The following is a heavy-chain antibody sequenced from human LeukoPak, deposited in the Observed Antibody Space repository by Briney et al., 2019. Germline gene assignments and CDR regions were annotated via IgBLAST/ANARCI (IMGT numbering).Heavy chain of an antibody. CDR1: GYSFTGYF. V-gene: IGHV1-2*02. CDR2: INPKTGGT. J-gene: IGHJ4*02. D-gene: IGHD5-24*01. CDR3: AREIEMATANLDY. Sequence: ASVKVSCKASGYSFTGYFIHWIQQAPGQGLEWMGWINPKTGGTSSAQKFQGRVTMTRDTSISTAYMELSRLRSDDTTVYYCAREIEMATANLDYWGQGTLVTVSS.